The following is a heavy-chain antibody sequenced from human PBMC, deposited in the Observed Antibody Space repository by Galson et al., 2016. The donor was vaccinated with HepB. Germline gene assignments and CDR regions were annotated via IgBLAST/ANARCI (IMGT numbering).Heavy chain of an antibody. CDR3: ARGDLNYYYALDV. D-gene: IGHD3-3*01. V-gene: IGHV1-46*01. Sequence: SVKVSCKASGYTFTAYFIYWVRQAPEQGLEWMGFINPNVGSTTFAQKFQDRVTMTRDTSTSTVFMELSSLRSEDTAVYFCARGDLNYYYALDVWGQGTTVTVSS. J-gene: IGHJ6*02. CDR1: GYTFTAYF. CDR2: INPNVGST.